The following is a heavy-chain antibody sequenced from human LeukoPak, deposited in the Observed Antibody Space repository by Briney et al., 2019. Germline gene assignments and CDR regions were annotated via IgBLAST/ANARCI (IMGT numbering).Heavy chain of an antibody. D-gene: IGHD2-15*01. J-gene: IGHJ4*02. Sequence: SETLSLTCTVSGYSISSGYYWGWIRQPPGKGLEWIGSIYHSGSTYYNPSLKSRVTISTDTSKNHFSLQLTSVTAADSAFYYCARVTFGSGLNWGQGTLVTVSA. CDR3: ARVTFGSGLN. V-gene: IGHV4-38-2*02. CDR2: IYHSGST. CDR1: GYSISSGYY.